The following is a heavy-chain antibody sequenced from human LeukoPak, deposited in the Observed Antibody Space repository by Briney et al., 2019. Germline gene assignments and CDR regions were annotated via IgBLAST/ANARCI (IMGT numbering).Heavy chain of an antibody. CDR1: GFTFSSYW. CDR2: INHNGNVN. CDR3: ASPVGATTVRAFDI. D-gene: IGHD1-26*01. J-gene: IGHJ3*02. Sequence: PGGSLRLSCAASGFTFSSYWMNWARQAPGKGLEWVASINHNGNVNYYVDSVKGRFTISRDDSKNSLYLQMNSLKTEDTAVYYCASPVGATTVRAFDIWGQGTMVTVSS. V-gene: IGHV3-7*03.